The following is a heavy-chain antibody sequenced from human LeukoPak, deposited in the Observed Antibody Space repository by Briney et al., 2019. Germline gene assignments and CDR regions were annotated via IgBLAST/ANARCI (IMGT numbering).Heavy chain of an antibody. CDR1: GFTVSSNY. J-gene: IGHJ4*02. D-gene: IGHD4-17*01. Sequence: GGSLRLSCAASGFTVSSNYMSWVRQAPGKGLEWVSVIYSGGTTYYADSVKGRFTISRDNSKNTLYLQMNSLRAEDTAVYYCARRGDYGYFDYWGQGTLVTVSS. CDR3: ARRGDYGYFDY. CDR2: IYSGGTT. V-gene: IGHV3-53*01.